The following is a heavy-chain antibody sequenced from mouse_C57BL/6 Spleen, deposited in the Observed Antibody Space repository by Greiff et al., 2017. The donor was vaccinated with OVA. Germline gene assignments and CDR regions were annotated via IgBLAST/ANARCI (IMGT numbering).Heavy chain of an antibody. J-gene: IGHJ1*03. D-gene: IGHD4-1*01. CDR1: GYTFTDYY. CDR3: ARGVTGWYFDV. V-gene: IGHV1-26*01. CDR2: INPNNGGT. Sequence: VQLQQSGPELVKPGASVKISCKASGYTFTDYYMNWVKQSHGKSLEWIGDINPNNGGTSYNQKFKGKATLTVDKSSSTAYMELRSLTSEDSAVYYCARGVTGWYFDVWGTGTTVTVSS.